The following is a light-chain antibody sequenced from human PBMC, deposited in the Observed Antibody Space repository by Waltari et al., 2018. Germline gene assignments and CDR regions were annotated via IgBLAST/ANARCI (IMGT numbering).Light chain of an antibody. CDR3: RQYNNWPLT. J-gene: IGKJ1*01. CDR2: GPS. V-gene: IGKV3-15*01. CDR1: QSVSTN. Sequence: EIVLTQSPTTLSVSPGERATLSCRASQSVSTNLAWYQQKPGQAPRLLIYGPSTRATGIPARFSGSGSGTEFTLTISSLQSEDFAVYYCRQYNNWPLTFGQGTKVEIK.